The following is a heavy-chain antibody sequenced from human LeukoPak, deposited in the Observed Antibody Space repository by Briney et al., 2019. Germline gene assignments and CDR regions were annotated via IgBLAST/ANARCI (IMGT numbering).Heavy chain of an antibody. J-gene: IGHJ6*02. CDR2: VDGTNGYK. CDR1: GGSISGSSYY. Sequence: ETLSLTCTVSGGSISGSSYYWAWVRQPPGKGLEWVSSVDGTNGYKYYADSVRGRFITSRDNAKNLLYLQMNSLRVEDTAVYYCARDVDPGRYSFYYYGMDVWGQGTTVTVSS. D-gene: IGHD3-16*02. CDR3: ARDVDPGRYSFYYYGMDV. V-gene: IGHV3-21*01.